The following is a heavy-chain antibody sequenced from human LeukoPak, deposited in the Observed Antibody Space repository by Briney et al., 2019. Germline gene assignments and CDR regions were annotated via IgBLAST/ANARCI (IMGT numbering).Heavy chain of an antibody. J-gene: IGHJ5*02. V-gene: IGHV1-69*04. CDR3: ARFKGYCSSTSCYSFDP. Sequence: ASVKVSCKASGGTFSSYAISWVRQAPGQGLEWMGRIIPILGIANYAQKFQGRVTITADKSTSTAYMELSSLRSEDTAVYYCARFKGYCSSTSCYSFDPWGQGTLVIVSS. D-gene: IGHD2-2*01. CDR2: IIPILGIA. CDR1: GGTFSSYA.